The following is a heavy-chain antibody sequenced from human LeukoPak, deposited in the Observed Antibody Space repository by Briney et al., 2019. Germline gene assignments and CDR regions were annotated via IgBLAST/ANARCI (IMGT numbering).Heavy chain of an antibody. CDR1: GGSISSGDYY. CDR2: IYYSGST. Sequence: SQTLSLTCTVSGGSISSGDYYWSWIRQPPGKGLEWIGYIYYSGSTNYNPSLKSRVTISVDTSKNQFSLKLSSVTAADTAVYYCARAFNLVFRGQYYDILTRSGGMDVWGQGTTVTVSS. V-gene: IGHV4-30-4*01. D-gene: IGHD3-9*01. J-gene: IGHJ6*02. CDR3: ARAFNLVFRGQYYDILTRSGGMDV.